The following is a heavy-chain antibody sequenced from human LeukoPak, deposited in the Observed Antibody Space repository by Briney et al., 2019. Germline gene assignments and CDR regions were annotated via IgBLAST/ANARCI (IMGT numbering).Heavy chain of an antibody. CDR2: IEPSDSYT. V-gene: IGHV5-10-1*01. CDR1: GFHFTSYW. Sequence: GGALGISCKGSGFHFTSYWISWVRQVPGKGLERRGRIEPSDSYTNYSTSCEGHVTISADKSISTAYLQWSSLKASDTAMYYCARLGYCSSTSCPIDYWGQGTLVTVSS. J-gene: IGHJ4*02. D-gene: IGHD2-2*01. CDR3: ARLGYCSSTSCPIDY.